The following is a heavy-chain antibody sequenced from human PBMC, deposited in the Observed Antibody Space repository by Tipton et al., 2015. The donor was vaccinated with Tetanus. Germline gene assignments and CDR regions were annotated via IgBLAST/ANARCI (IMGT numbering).Heavy chain of an antibody. CDR2: IYAPGIT. CDR1: GGSITSNY. V-gene: IGHV4-4*07. Sequence: VQLVQSGAEVKPSETLSLTCTVSGGSITSNYWTWIRQPAGKGLEWIGRIYAPGITNYNPSLKSRVTISVDTSKNQFSLKLSSVTAADTAVYYCARRSFLVRGGYYFDYWGQGTLVTVSS. CDR3: ARRSFLVRGGYYFDY. D-gene: IGHD6-13*01. J-gene: IGHJ4*02.